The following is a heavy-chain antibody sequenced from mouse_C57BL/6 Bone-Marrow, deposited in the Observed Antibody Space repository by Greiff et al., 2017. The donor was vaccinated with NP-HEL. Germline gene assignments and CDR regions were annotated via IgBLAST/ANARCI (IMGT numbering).Heavy chain of an antibody. V-gene: IGHV5-6*01. J-gene: IGHJ2*01. Sequence: EVQVVESGGDLVKPGGSLKLSCAASGFTFSSYGMSWVRQTPDKRLEWVATISSGGSDTYYPDSVKGRFTISRDNAKNTLYLQMSSLKSEDTAMYYCARQENGYYAYWGQGTTLTVSS. D-gene: IGHD2-3*01. CDR2: ISSGGSDT. CDR1: GFTFSSYG. CDR3: ARQENGYYAY.